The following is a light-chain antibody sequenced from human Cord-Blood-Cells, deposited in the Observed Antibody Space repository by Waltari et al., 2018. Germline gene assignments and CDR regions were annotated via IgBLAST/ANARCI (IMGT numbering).Light chain of an antibody. V-gene: IGLV2-14*01. CDR3: SSYTSSSTLV. CDR1: TSDVGGYNY. J-gene: IGLJ3*02. Sequence: QPALTQPASVSASPGQSITISCTGTTSDVGGYNYVSWYQQHPGKAPKLMIYDVSNRPSGVSNRFSGSKSGNTASLTISGLQAEDEADYYCSSYTSSSTLVFGGGTKLTVL. CDR2: DVS.